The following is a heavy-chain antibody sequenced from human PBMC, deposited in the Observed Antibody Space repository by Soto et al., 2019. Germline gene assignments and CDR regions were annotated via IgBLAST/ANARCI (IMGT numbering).Heavy chain of an antibody. V-gene: IGHV4-39*01. D-gene: IGHD6-6*01. Sequence: PSDCTSLASAVCSGSMCISSDSWAWIRQPPGKGLEWIGSIYYSGSTYYNPSLKSRVTISVDTSKNQFSLKLSSVTAADTAVYYCARLLIWGGSSYPYYYYGMGVWGQGTTGTVSS. CDR3: ARLLIWGGSSYPYYYYGMGV. J-gene: IGHJ6*02. CDR2: IYYSGST. CDR1: SGSMCISSDS.